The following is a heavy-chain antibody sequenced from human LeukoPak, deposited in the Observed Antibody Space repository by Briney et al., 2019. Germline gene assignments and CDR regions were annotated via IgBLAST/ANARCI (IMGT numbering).Heavy chain of an antibody. CDR2: IYYSGST. J-gene: IGHJ4*02. CDR1: GGSISSGGYY. CDR3: ATLERITMVRGAIRDY. Sequence: PSETLSLTCTVSGGSISSGGYYWSWIRQHPGKGLEWIGYIYYSGSTYYNPSLKSRVTISVDTSKNQFSLKLSSVTAADTAVYYCATLERITMVRGAIRDYWGQGTLVTVSS. D-gene: IGHD3-10*01. V-gene: IGHV4-31*03.